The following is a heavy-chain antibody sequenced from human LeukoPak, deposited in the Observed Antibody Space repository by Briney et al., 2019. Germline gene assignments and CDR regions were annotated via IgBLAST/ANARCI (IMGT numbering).Heavy chain of an antibody. CDR3: AKDGRGYEAAAGPYYYYMDV. V-gene: IGHV3-30-3*01. J-gene: IGHJ6*03. D-gene: IGHD6-13*01. CDR2: ISYDGSNK. Sequence: GGSLRLSCAASGFTFSSYAMHWVRQAPGKGLEWVAVISYDGSNKYYADSVKGRFTISRDNSKNTLYLQMNSLRAEDTAVYYCAKDGRGYEAAAGPYYYYMDVWGKGTTVTVSS. CDR1: GFTFSSYA.